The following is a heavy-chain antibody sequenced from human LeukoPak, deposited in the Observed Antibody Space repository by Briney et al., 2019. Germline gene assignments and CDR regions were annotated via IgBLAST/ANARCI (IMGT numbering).Heavy chain of an antibody. CDR1: GYTFTTYY. J-gene: IGHJ4*02. CDR2: INPSGGST. CDR3: AKFTGSWYSE. V-gene: IGHV1-46*01. D-gene: IGHD6-13*01. Sequence: ASVTVSCKASGYTFTTYYMHWVRQAPGQGLEWMGIINPSGGSTTYAQKFQGRVAVTRDTSTSTVYMELSSLRSEDTAVYYCAKFTGSWYSEWGQGTLVTVSS.